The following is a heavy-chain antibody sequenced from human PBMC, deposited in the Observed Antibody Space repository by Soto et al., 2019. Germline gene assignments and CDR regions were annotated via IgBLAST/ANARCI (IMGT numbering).Heavy chain of an antibody. Sequence: QVQLVQSGAEVKKPGASVKVSCKASGYTFTGSYIHWVRQAPGQGLEWVGWINPKSGVTFYAQKCQDSITMTRDTSISTGYMGLTRLRSKDTAVYYSARSMGPDAILIHWGQGRLVPVSS. J-gene: IGHJ4*02. CDR3: ARSMGPDAILIH. CDR1: GYTFTGSY. CDR2: INPKSGVT. D-gene: IGHD2-2*01. V-gene: IGHV1-2*04.